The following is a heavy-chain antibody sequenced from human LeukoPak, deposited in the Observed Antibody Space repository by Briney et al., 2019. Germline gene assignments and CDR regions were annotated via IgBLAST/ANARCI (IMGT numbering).Heavy chain of an antibody. V-gene: IGHV5-51*01. D-gene: IGHD1-26*01. J-gene: IGHJ5*02. CDR2: IYPGDSDT. CDR1: GYSFTSYW. Sequence: GESLKISCKGSGYSFTSYWIGWVRQMPGKGLEWMGSIYPGDSDTRYSPSFQGQVTISADKSISTAYLQWSSLKASDTAMYYCFRGEGAPTFYHWFDPWGQGTLVTVSS. CDR3: FRGEGAPTFYHWFDP.